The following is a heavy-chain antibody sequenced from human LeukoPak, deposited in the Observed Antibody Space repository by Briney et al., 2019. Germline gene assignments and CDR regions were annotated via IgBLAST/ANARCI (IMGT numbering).Heavy chain of an antibody. Sequence: GASVKVSCKASGGTFSSYAISWVRQAPGQGLEWMGGIIPIFGTANYAQKFQGRVTITADESTSTAYMELSSLRSEDTAVYYCARAKIYYDFWSGYYNLTHFDYWGQGTLVTVSS. V-gene: IGHV1-69*13. CDR1: GGTFSSYA. CDR3: ARAKIYYDFWSGYYNLTHFDY. D-gene: IGHD3-3*01. J-gene: IGHJ4*02. CDR2: IIPIFGTA.